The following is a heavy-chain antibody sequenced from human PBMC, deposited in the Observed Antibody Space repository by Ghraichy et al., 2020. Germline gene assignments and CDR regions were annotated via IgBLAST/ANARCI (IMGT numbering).Heavy chain of an antibody. V-gene: IGHV3-7*01. CDR1: GFTFSSYW. J-gene: IGHJ4*02. CDR2: INQDGSET. CDR3: ARSGLAVTTSFSNY. D-gene: IGHD4-17*01. Sequence: VGSLRLSCAASGFTFSSYWMTWVRQAPGKGLEWVANINQDGSETYYVDSVKGRFTISRDNAKNSLYLQMNSLRAEDTAVYYCARSGLAVTTSFSNYWGQGTLVTVSS.